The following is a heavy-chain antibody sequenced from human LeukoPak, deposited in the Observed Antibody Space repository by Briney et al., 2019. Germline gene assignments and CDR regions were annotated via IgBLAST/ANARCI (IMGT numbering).Heavy chain of an antibody. CDR1: GGSFSGYY. Sequence: PSETLSLTCAVYGGSFSGYYWSWIRQPPGKGLEWIGEINHSGSTNYNPSLKSRVTISVDTSKNQFSLKLSSVTAADTAVYYCARGPYCSSTSCHHYYYYYGMDVWGQGTTATVSS. J-gene: IGHJ6*02. D-gene: IGHD2-2*01. CDR2: INHSGST. CDR3: ARGPYCSSTSCHHYYYYYGMDV. V-gene: IGHV4-34*01.